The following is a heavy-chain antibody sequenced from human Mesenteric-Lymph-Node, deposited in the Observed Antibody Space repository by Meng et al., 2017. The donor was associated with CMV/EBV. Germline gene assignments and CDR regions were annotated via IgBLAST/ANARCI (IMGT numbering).Heavy chain of an antibody. CDR2: VYYSGDT. Sequence: SGLSVRSGNYYWSWIRQSPGKGLEWIGYVYYSGDTNYNPSLWSRVTLSVDTSKNQFFLNLSSVTAADTAVYYCARDLGGSYLYSFDYWGQGTLVTVSS. CDR3: ARDLGGSYLYSFDY. D-gene: IGHD1-26*01. CDR1: GLSVRSGNYY. J-gene: IGHJ4*02. V-gene: IGHV4-61*01.